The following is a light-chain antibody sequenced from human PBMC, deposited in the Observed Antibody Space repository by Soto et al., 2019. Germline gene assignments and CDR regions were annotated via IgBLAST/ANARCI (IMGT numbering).Light chain of an antibody. CDR3: QKYNSAPLT. J-gene: IGKJ4*01. CDR2: AAS. Sequence: DIQMTQSPSSLSASVGDRVTITCRASQGSSTYLAWYQQKPGKVPKLLIYAASTLQSGVPSRFSGSGSGTDVTLTISSLQPEDVATYYCQKYNSAPLTFGGGTKVEIK. V-gene: IGKV1-27*01. CDR1: QGSSTY.